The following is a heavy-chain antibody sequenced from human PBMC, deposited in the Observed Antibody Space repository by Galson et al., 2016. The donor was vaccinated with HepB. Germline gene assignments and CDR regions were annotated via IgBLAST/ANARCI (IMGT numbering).Heavy chain of an antibody. CDR2: ISGSRTYI. CDR1: GFSFSTYS. V-gene: IGHV3-21*01. Sequence: SLRLSCAASGFSFSTYSMNWVRQAPGKGLEWVSSISGSRTYIYYADSVKGRFIISRDNAENSLYLQMNSLRAEDTAVYYCARDVRSLWSAYSAQDAFDIWGQGTMVTVSS. CDR3: ARDVRSLWSAYSAQDAFDI. J-gene: IGHJ3*02. D-gene: IGHD3-3*01.